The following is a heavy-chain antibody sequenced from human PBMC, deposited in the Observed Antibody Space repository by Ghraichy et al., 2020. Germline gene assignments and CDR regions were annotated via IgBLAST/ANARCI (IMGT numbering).Heavy chain of an antibody. Sequence: SETLSLTCAVYGGSFSGYYWSWIRQPPGKGLEWIGEINHSGSTNYNPSLKSRVTISVDTSKNQFSLKLSSVTAADTAVYYCARVDDYGDYEFESLGHINWFDPWGQGTLVTVSS. D-gene: IGHD4-17*01. V-gene: IGHV4-34*01. CDR1: GGSFSGYY. CDR2: INHSGST. J-gene: IGHJ5*02. CDR3: ARVDDYGDYEFESLGHINWFDP.